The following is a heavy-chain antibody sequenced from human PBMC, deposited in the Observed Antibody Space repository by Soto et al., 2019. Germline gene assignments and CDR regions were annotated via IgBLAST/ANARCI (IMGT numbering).Heavy chain of an antibody. CDR2: ISSSGSTI. V-gene: IGHV3-11*01. Sequence: PGGSLRLSCAASGFTFSDYYMSWIRQAPGRGLEWVSYISSSGSTIYYADSVKGRSTISRDNAKNSLYLQMNSLRADDTAVYYCARASPIAVADHFDYWGPGTLVTVSS. J-gene: IGHJ4*02. CDR3: ARASPIAVADHFDY. D-gene: IGHD6-19*01. CDR1: GFTFSDYY.